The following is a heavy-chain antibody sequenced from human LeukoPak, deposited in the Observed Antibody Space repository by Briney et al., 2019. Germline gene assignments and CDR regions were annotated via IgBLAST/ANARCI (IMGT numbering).Heavy chain of an antibody. J-gene: IGHJ4*02. D-gene: IGHD2-2*02. Sequence: PSETLSLTCAVSGYSVSSGYYWGWIRQPPGKGLEWIGSIYHSGSTYYNPSLKSRVTISVDTSKNQFSLKLSSVTAADTAVYYCASHPTRDIVVVPAAIPYWGQGTLVTVSS. CDR3: ASHPTRDIVVVPAAIPY. V-gene: IGHV4-38-2*01. CDR1: GYSVSSGYY. CDR2: IYHSGST.